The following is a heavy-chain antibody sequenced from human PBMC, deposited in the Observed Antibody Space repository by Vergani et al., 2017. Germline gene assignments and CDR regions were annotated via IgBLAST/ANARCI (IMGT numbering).Heavy chain of an antibody. V-gene: IGHV1-18*04. CDR2: ISAYNGNT. Sequence: QVQLVQSGAEVKKPGASVKVSCKASGYTFTSYGTSWVRQAPGQGLEWMGWISAYNGNTNYAQKLQGRVTMTTDTSTSTAYMELRSLRSDDTAVYYCARDWVSGSSAMVSDDAFDIWGQGTMVTVSS. D-gene: IGHD6-19*01. J-gene: IGHJ3*02. CDR1: GYTFTSYG. CDR3: ARDWVSGSSAMVSDDAFDI.